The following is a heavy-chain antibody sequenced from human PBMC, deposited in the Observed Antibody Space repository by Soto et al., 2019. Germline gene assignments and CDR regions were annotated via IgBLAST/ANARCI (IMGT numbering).Heavy chain of an antibody. Sequence: LRLSCAASGFTFSNAWMSWVRQAPGKGLEWVGRIKSKTDGGTTDYAAPVKGRFTISRDDSKNTLYLQMNSLKTEDTAVYYCTTDIMYYYDSSGYSPWAYYGMDVWGQGTTVTVSS. D-gene: IGHD3-22*01. J-gene: IGHJ6*02. CDR2: IKSKTDGGTT. V-gene: IGHV3-15*01. CDR3: TTDIMYYYDSSGYSPWAYYGMDV. CDR1: GFTFSNAW.